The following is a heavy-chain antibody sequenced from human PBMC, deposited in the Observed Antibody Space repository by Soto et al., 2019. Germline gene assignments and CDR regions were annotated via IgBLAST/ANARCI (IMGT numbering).Heavy chain of an antibody. Sequence: GPSVKVSCKASGYTFTGYCIHWVRQAPGQGLEWMGWINPNSGGTNYAQKFQGWVTVTRDTSISTVYMELSRLRSDDTAVYYCARDLAAGYSNGYYYMDVWGKGTTVTVSS. D-gene: IGHD6-19*01. J-gene: IGHJ6*03. CDR3: ARDLAAGYSNGYYYMDV. CDR2: INPNSGGT. V-gene: IGHV1-2*04. CDR1: GYTFTGYC.